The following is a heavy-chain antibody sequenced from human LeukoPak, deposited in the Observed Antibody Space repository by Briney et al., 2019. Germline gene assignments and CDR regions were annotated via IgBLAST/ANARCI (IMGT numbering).Heavy chain of an antibody. Sequence: ASVKVSCKASGYTLTDYYMHWVRQAPGQGLEWMGRINPNSGGTNYAQKFQGRVTMTRDTSISTVYMELSRLRSDDTAVYYCARGMEWELLLWGQGTLVTVSS. V-gene: IGHV1-2*06. D-gene: IGHD1-26*01. CDR1: GYTLTDYY. J-gene: IGHJ4*02. CDR2: INPNSGGT. CDR3: ARGMEWELLL.